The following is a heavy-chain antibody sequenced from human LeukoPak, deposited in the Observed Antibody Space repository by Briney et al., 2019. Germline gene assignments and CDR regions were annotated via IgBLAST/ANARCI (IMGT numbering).Heavy chain of an antibody. D-gene: IGHD3-16*02. CDR2: IYYSGST. CDR1: GGSISSSSYY. J-gene: IGHJ4*02. Sequence: PSETLSLTCTVSGGSISSSSYYWGWIRQPPGKGLEWIGSIYYSGSTYYNPSLKSRVTISVDTSKNQFSLKLSSVTAADTAVYYCAREGTYYDYVWGSYRQYYFDYWGQGTLVTVSS. V-gene: IGHV4-39*07. CDR3: AREGTYYDYVWGSYRQYYFDY.